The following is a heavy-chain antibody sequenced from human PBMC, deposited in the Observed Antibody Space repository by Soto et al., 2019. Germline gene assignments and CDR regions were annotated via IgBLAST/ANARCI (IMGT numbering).Heavy chain of an antibody. CDR1: GYTLTNFF. Sequence: QVQLVQSGAEVKGPGASVKISCKAAGYTLTNFFIHWVRQAPGQGLEWMGMINPGGGSTDYAQKFKGRVMLTRDASTNTVHMELSSLRSEDTAVYYCARDLGSLVAVAGTCYFDYWGQGTLVTVSS. CDR3: ARDLGSLVAVAGTCYFDY. J-gene: IGHJ4*02. CDR2: INPGGGST. D-gene: IGHD6-19*01. V-gene: IGHV1-46*01.